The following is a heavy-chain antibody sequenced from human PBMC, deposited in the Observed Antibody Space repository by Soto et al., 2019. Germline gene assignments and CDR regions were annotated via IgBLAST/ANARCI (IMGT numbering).Heavy chain of an antibody. CDR2: ISYDGSNK. D-gene: IGHD5-12*01. CDR3: ARDGPKGGKWLRLGTGYYFDY. J-gene: IGHJ4*02. Sequence: QVQLVESGGGVVQPGRSLRLSCAASGFTFSSYAMHWVRQAPGKGLEWVAVISYDGSNKYYADSVKGRFTISRDNSKNPLYLQMNSLRAEETAVYYCARDGPKGGKWLRLGTGYYFDYWGQGTLVTVSS. CDR1: GFTFSSYA. V-gene: IGHV3-30-3*01.